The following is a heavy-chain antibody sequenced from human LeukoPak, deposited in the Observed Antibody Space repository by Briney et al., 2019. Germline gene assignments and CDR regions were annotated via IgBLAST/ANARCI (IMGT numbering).Heavy chain of an antibody. CDR2: INWNGGST. D-gene: IGHD4-17*01. CDR1: GFTFDDYG. J-gene: IGHJ3*02. CDR3: ARGPFYGEISWDAFDI. V-gene: IGHV3-20*04. Sequence: GGSLRLSCAASGFTFDDYGMSWVRQAPGKGLEWVSGINWNGGSTGYADSVKGRFTISRDNAKNSLYLQMNSLRAEDTALYYCARGPFYGEISWDAFDIWGQGTMVTVSS.